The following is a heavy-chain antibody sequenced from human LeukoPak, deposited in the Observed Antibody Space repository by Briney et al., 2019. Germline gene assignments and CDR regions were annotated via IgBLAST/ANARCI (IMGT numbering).Heavy chain of an antibody. CDR1: GDFVSNYG. V-gene: IGHV4-59*02. Sequence: PSETLSLTCSVSGDFVSNYGWSWVRQPPGKGLEWIGYVYVSGINSDNQNPALKSRVTISVDTWRNQFSLRLNSVTAADTAIYYCARDNFGSLDFWGQGALVTVSS. D-gene: IGHD3-10*01. J-gene: IGHJ4*02. CDR2: VYVSGINSD. CDR3: ARDNFGSLDF.